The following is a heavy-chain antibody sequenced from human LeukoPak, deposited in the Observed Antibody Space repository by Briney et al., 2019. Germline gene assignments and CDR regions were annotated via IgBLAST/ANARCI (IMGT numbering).Heavy chain of an antibody. CDR2: IRYDGSNK. D-gene: IGHD4-17*01. V-gene: IGHV3-30*02. Sequence: PGGSLRLSCAASGFTFSSYGMHWVRQAPGKGLEWVAFIRYDGSNKYYADSVKGRFTISRDNSKNTLYLQMNSLRAEDTAVYYCAKEDRNYGDYVGYFDYWGQGTLVTVSS. CDR3: AKEDRNYGDYVGYFDY. J-gene: IGHJ4*02. CDR1: GFTFSSYG.